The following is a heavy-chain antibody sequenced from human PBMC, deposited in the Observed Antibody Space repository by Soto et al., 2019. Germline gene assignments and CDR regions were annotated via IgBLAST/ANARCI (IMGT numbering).Heavy chain of an antibody. CDR2: IYYSGTT. CDR3: AREEGAVTTGGYYYYYGVDV. CDR1: GGSISSGGYY. V-gene: IGHV4-31*03. J-gene: IGHJ6*01. Sequence: QVQLQESGPGLVKPSQTLALTCTVSGGSISSGGYYWSWIRQHPGKGLEWLGYIYYSGTTNYNPSLKSRVTISIDTSKNQCSLKLSSVTAADTAVYYCAREEGAVTTGGYYYYYGVDVWGQGTTVTVSS. D-gene: IGHD4-17*01.